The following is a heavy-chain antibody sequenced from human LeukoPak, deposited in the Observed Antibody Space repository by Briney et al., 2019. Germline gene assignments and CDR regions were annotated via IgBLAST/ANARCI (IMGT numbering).Heavy chain of an antibody. D-gene: IGHD3-16*01. CDR1: GLTVSNHW. J-gene: IGHJ6*02. CDR3: ARGGGLDV. CDR2: INHNGNVN. Sequence: PGRSLRLSCVASGLTVSNHWMSWDRQAPGKGLEWVASINHNGNVNYYVDSVKGRFTISRDNAKNSLYLQMSNLRAEDTAVYFCARGGGLDVWGQGATVTVSS. V-gene: IGHV3-7*03.